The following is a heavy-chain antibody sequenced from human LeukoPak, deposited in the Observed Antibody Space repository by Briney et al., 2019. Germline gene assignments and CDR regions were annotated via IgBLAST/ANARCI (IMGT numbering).Heavy chain of an antibody. CDR1: SGSISSYY. CDR3: AREGSGSYDY. Sequence: PSETLSLTCTVSSGSISSYYWSWIRQPPGKGLEWIGYIYYSGSTNYNPSLKSRVTISVDTSKNQFSLKLSSVTAADTAVYYCAREGSGSYDYWGQGTLVTVSS. V-gene: IGHV4-59*01. D-gene: IGHD3-10*01. CDR2: IYYSGST. J-gene: IGHJ4*02.